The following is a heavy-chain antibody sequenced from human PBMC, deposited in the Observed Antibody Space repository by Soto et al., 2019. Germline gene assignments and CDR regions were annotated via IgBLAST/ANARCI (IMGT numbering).Heavy chain of an antibody. V-gene: IGHV3-23*01. J-gene: IGHJ4*02. D-gene: IGHD3-3*01. Sequence: GGSLGLSCAASGFTFSSYAMSWVRQAPGKGLEWVSAISGSGGSTYYADSVKGRFTISRDNSKNTPYLQMNSLRAEDTAVYYCAKHGVVIYLGYFDYWGQGTLVTVS. CDR1: GFTFSSYA. CDR3: AKHGVVIYLGYFDY. CDR2: ISGSGGST.